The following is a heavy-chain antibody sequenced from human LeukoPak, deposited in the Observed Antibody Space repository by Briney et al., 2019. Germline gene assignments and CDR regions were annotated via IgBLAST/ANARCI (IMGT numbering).Heavy chain of an antibody. Sequence: SETLSLTCVVSGDSISSGAYSWSWIRQPPGKGLEWIGYIFHSGSTFYSPSLKSRVTISVDNSKNQFSLRLSSVTAADTAVYYCARELWFANAPGSRLDPWGQGTLVTVSS. D-gene: IGHD3-10*01. CDR1: GDSISSGAYS. CDR3: ARELWFANAPGSRLDP. V-gene: IGHV4-30-2*01. J-gene: IGHJ5*02. CDR2: IFHSGST.